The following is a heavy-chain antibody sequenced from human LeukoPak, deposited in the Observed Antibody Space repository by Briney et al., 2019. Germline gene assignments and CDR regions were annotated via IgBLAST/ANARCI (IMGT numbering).Heavy chain of an antibody. CDR3: ARARNPDYYGSGSYYNR. J-gene: IGHJ4*02. CDR1: GGSFSGYY. Sequence: SETLSLTCAVYGGSFSGYYWSWIRQPPGKGLEGIGEIKHSGSTNYNPSLKSRVTISVDTSKNQFSLKLSSVTAADTAVYYCARARNPDYYGSGSYYNRWGQGTLVTVSS. D-gene: IGHD3-10*01. V-gene: IGHV4-34*01. CDR2: IKHSGST.